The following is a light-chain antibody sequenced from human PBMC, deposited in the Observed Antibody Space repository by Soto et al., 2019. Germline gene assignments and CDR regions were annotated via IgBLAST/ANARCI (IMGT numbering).Light chain of an antibody. Sequence: QSALTQPASVSGSPGQSITSSCTGTTSDVGGYDYVSWYQQHPGKAPKLIIYEVSNRPSGVSNRFSGSKSGNTASLTISGLQAEDEADYYCASYTSSNTWVFGGGTKLTVL. J-gene: IGLJ3*02. CDR1: TSDVGGYDY. CDR3: ASYTSSNTWV. V-gene: IGLV2-14*01. CDR2: EVS.